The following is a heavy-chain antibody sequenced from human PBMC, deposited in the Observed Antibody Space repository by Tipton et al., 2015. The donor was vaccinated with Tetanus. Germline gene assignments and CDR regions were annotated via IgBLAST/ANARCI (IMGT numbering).Heavy chain of an antibody. CDR1: GGSISSYY. Sequence: TLSLTCTVSGGSISSYYWSWIRQPPGKGPEWIGQIHSSGSTNYIPSLKSRVTISVDTSKNQFSLKLSSVTAADTAVYYCARHQREGFLEWLLSSFDYWGQGTLVTVSS. J-gene: IGHJ4*02. CDR3: ARHQREGFLEWLLSSFDY. D-gene: IGHD3-3*01. CDR2: IHSSGST. V-gene: IGHV4-59*08.